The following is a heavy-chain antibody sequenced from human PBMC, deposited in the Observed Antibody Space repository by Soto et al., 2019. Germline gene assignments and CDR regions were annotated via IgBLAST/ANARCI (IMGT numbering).Heavy chain of an antibody. V-gene: IGHV3-23*01. CDR1: GFTFSSYA. CDR3: AKEVGVYYGSGSLESADY. J-gene: IGHJ4*02. Sequence: GGSLRLSCAASGFTFSSYAMSWVRQAPGKGLEWVSAISGSGGSTYYADSVKGRFTISRDNSKNTLYLQMNSLRAEDTAVYYCAKEVGVYYGSGSLESADYWGQGTLVSVSS. D-gene: IGHD3-10*01. CDR2: ISGSGGST.